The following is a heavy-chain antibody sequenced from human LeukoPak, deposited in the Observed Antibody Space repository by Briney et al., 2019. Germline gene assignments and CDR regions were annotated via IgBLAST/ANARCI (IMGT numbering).Heavy chain of an antibody. CDR3: ARDRSYYYDSSGYYFDY. CDR2: IYTSGST. J-gene: IGHJ4*02. V-gene: IGHV4-4*07. CDR1: GGSISSYY. Sequence: SETLSLTCTASGGSISSYYWSWIRQPAGKGLEWIGRIYTSGSTNYNPSLKSRVTMSVDTSKNQFSLKLSSVTAADTAVYYCARDRSYYYDSSGYYFDYWGQGTLVTVSS. D-gene: IGHD3-22*01.